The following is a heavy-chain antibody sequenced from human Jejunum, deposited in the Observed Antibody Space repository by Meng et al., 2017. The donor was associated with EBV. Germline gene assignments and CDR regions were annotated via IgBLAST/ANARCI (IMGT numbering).Heavy chain of an antibody. CDR1: GGSISDNDW. J-gene: IGHJ4*02. Sequence: QVQLQESGPRLEKPSGTLSLTCVVSGGSISDNDWWSWVRQPPGKGLEWLGEIYHGGGTNYNPSLESRVTISVDKSKNQFSLKLNSVTVADTAVYYCAGNGYYALEYWGPGILVTVFS. CDR2: IYHGGGT. V-gene: IGHV4-4*02. CDR3: AGNGYYALEY. D-gene: IGHD3-22*01.